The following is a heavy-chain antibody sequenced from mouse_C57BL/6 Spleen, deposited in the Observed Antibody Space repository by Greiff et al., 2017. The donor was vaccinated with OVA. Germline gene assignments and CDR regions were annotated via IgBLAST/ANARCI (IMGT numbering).Heavy chain of an antibody. V-gene: IGHV5-9*01. J-gene: IGHJ2*01. CDR3: ARHDGSTYFDY. CDR1: GFTFSSYT. CDR2: ISGGGGNT. Sequence: EVMLVESGGGLVKPGGSLKLSCAASGFTFSSYTISWVRQTPEKRLEWVATISGGGGNTYYPDSVKGRFPISRDNAKNTLYLQMSSLRSEDTALYYCARHDGSTYFDYWGQGTTLTVSS. D-gene: IGHD1-1*01.